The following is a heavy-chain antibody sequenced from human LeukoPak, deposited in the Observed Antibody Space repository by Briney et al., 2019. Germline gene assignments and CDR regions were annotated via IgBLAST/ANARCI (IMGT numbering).Heavy chain of an antibody. V-gene: IGHV5-51*01. CDR1: GYSFTSYW. J-gene: IGHJ6*03. Sequence: NLGEYLKISCKCSGYSFTSYWIGWVRQMPGKGLEWMGIIYPGDSDTRYSPSFQGQVTISADKSISTAYLQWSSLKASDTAMYYCARRSTIDYYYMDVWGKGTTVTVSS. CDR3: ARRSTIDYYYMDV. CDR2: IYPGDSDT. D-gene: IGHD3-9*01.